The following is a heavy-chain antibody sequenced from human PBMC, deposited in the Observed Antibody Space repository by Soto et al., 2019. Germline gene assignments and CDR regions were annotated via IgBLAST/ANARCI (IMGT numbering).Heavy chain of an antibody. V-gene: IGHV1-2*04. CDR1: GYTFTGYY. CDR3: ARALPPWVVHYYYYGMDV. D-gene: IGHD6-19*01. Sequence: QVQLVQSGAEVKKPGASVKVSCKASGYTFTGYYMHWVRQAPGQGLEWMGWINPNSGGTNYAQKFQGWVTMTRDTSISTAYMELSRLRSDDTAVYYCARALPPWVVHYYYYGMDVWGQGTTVTVSS. CDR2: INPNSGGT. J-gene: IGHJ6*02.